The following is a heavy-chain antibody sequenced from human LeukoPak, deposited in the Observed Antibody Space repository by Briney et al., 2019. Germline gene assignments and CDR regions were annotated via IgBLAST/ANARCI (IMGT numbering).Heavy chain of an antibody. Sequence: SETLSLTCTVSGGSISSSSYYWGWIRQPPGKGLEWIGSIYYSGSTYYNPSLKSRVTFSLDTSKNQFSLRLKSVTAADTAVYFCARGEGALNNWGRGTLVTVSS. CDR2: IYYSGST. V-gene: IGHV4-39*07. J-gene: IGHJ4*02. CDR3: ARGEGALNN. D-gene: IGHD3-16*01. CDR1: GGSISSSSYY.